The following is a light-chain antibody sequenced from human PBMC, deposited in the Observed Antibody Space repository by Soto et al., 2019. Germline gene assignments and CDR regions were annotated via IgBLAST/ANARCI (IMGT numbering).Light chain of an antibody. J-gene: IGKJ1*01. CDR1: QSISSH. V-gene: IGKV1-39*01. CDR2: AAS. CDR3: QQSYSTAKT. Sequence: IQMTQSPSSLSASVGDRVTITCRASQSISSHLNWYQQKPGKAPKLLIHAASNLQSGVPSRFSGSGSGTDFTLTISSRQPADFATYYCQQSYSTAKTFGQGTQVDIK.